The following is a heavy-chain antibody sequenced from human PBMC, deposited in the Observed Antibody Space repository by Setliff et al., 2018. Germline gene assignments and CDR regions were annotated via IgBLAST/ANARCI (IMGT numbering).Heavy chain of an antibody. D-gene: IGHD3-10*01. J-gene: IGHJ4*02. CDR2: ISTYNGHT. Sequence: ASVKVSCKTSDYILTSYGLSWVRQAPGQGLDWMGWISTYNGHTNYAQKLQGRVTMTTDTSTRTAYMELRSLTYDDTAVYYCARLFQGYDYYKKFDSWGQGTLVTVSS. V-gene: IGHV1-18*01. CDR1: DYILTSYG. CDR3: ARLFQGYDYYKKFDS.